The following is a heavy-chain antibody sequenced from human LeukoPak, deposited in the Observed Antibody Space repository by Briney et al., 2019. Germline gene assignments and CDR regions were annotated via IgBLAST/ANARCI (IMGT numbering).Heavy chain of an antibody. D-gene: IGHD3-10*01. CDR3: TRGSYYGSGTYCRFDP. J-gene: IGHJ5*02. CDR1: GDSVSINTAA. CDR2: TYYRSNWVY. Sequence: SQTLSLTCAISGDSVSINTAAWNWIRQSPSRGLEWLGSTYYRSNWVYDYAVSVRSRITINPDTSKNQFSLQLNSVTPEDTAVYYCTRGSYYGSGTYCRFDPWGQGTLVTVSS. V-gene: IGHV6-1*01.